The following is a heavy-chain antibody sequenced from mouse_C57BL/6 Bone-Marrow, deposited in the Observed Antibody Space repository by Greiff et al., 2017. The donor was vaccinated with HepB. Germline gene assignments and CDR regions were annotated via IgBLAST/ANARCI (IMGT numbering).Heavy chain of an antibody. CDR2: ISYDGSN. D-gene: IGHD1-1*01. CDR1: GYSITSGYY. J-gene: IGHJ4*01. V-gene: IGHV3-6*01. Sequence: EVKLQESGPGLVKPSQSLSLTCSVTGYSITSGYYWNWIRQFPGNKLEWMGYISYDGSNNYNPSLKNRISITRDTSKNQFFLKLNSVTTEDTATYYCAREIYYGSSYAMDYWGQGTSVTVSS. CDR3: AREIYYGSSYAMDY.